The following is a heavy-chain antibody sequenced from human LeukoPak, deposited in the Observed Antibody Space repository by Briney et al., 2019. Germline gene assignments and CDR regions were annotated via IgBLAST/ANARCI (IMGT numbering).Heavy chain of an antibody. CDR3: ARMWLGELLFTDAFDV. V-gene: IGHV3-30-3*01. CDR2: ISFDGSNK. Sequence: GGSLRLSCAASGFTFSSYTIHWVRQAPGKGLERVAVISFDGSNKYYADSVKGRFSISRDNSKNTLYLQMNSLGAEDTAVYYCARMWLGELLFTDAFDVWGQGTLVIVSP. CDR1: GFTFSSYT. J-gene: IGHJ3*01. D-gene: IGHD3-10*01.